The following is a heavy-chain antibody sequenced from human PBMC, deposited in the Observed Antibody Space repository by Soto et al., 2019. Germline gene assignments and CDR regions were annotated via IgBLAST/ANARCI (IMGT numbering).Heavy chain of an antibody. CDR2: IFHSGST. CDR3: AREGGSGSPDSYFNV. J-gene: IGHJ2*01. D-gene: IGHD1-26*01. Sequence: QLPLQESGSGLVKPSQTLSLTCTVSGGSISSGGYSWSWLRQPAVKGLEWIGYIFHSGSTYYNPSLKSRVTISVDGSKNLFSLELSSVTAADSAIYYCAREGGSGSPDSYFNVWGRGTLVTVSS. CDR1: GGSISSGGYS. V-gene: IGHV4-30-2*01.